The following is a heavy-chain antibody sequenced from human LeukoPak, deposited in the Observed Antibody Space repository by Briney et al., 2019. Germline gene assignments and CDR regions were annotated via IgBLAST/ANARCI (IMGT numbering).Heavy chain of an antibody. D-gene: IGHD3-22*01. Sequence: SETLSLTCTVSGGSISSYYWSWIRQPPGKGLEWIGYIYYSGSTNYNPSLKSRVTISVDTSKNQFSLKLSSVTAADTAVYYCARDNMYYYDSSGYYYYYGMDVWGRGTTVTVSS. V-gene: IGHV4-59*01. CDR2: IYYSGST. CDR1: GGSISSYY. J-gene: IGHJ6*02. CDR3: ARDNMYYYDSSGYYYYYGMDV.